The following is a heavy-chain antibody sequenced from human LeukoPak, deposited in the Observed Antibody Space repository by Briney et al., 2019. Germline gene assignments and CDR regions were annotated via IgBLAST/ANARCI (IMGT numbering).Heavy chain of an antibody. V-gene: IGHV3-73*01. Sequence: GGSLRLSCAASGFTFSGSAMHWVRQASGKGLEWVGRIRSKANSYATAYAASVKGRFTIYRDDSKNTAYLQMNSLKTEDTAVYYCTRLGGIGFDPWGQGTLVTVSS. CDR1: GFTFSGSA. CDR2: IRSKANSYAT. D-gene: IGHD3-3*01. CDR3: TRLGGIGFDP. J-gene: IGHJ5*02.